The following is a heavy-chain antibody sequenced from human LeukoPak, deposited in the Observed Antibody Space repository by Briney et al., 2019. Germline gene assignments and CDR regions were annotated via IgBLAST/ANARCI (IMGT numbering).Heavy chain of an antibody. CDR1: GFTFSSYS. V-gene: IGHV3-21*01. Sequence: SGGSLRLSCAASGFTFSSYSMNWVRQAPGKGLEWVSSISSSSSYIYYADSVKGRFTISRDNAKNSLYLQMNSLRAEDTAVYYCARHGNYGSGSYYQPSFDFWGQGTLVTVSA. J-gene: IGHJ4*02. CDR3: ARHGNYGSGSYYQPSFDF. D-gene: IGHD3-10*01. CDR2: ISSSSSYI.